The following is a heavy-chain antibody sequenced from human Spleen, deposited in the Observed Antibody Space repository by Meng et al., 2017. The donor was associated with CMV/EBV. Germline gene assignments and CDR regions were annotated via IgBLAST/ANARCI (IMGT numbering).Heavy chain of an antibody. CDR3: AREDIVVVPAALEFHLDY. CDR2: ISSDISKT. CDR1: GFTFNAYI. D-gene: IGHD2-2*01. V-gene: IGHV3-30-3*01. J-gene: IGHJ4*02. Sequence: GESLKISCAASGFTFNAYIVHWVRQAPDKGLEWVATISSDISKTYYTDSVKGRFTISRDYSRSTLYLQMNSLRLEDTAVYYCAREDIVVVPAALEFHLDYWGQGTLVTVSS.